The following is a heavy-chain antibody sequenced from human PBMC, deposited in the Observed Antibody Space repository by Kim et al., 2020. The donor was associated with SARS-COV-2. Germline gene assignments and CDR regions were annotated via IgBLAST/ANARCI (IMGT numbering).Heavy chain of an antibody. Sequence: APVKGRFTISRDDSKNTLYLQMNSLKTEYTAVYYCTTDRRITMVRGVIDPWGQGTLVTVSS. V-gene: IGHV3-15*01. CDR3: TTDRRITMVRGVIDP. J-gene: IGHJ5*02. D-gene: IGHD3-10*01.